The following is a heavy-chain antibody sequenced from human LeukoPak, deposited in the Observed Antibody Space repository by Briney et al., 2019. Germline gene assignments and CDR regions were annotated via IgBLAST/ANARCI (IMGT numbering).Heavy chain of an antibody. CDR3: ATSYYYGSGSYEPFDY. V-gene: IGHV4-61*02. J-gene: IGHJ4*02. CDR2: IYTSGST. CDR1: GYSISSGSYY. Sequence: SETLSLTCTVSGYSISSGSYYWSWIRQPAGKGLEWIGRIYTSGSTNYNPSLKSRVTISVDTSKNQFSLKLSSVTAADTAVYYCATSYYYGSGSYEPFDYWGRGTLVTVSS. D-gene: IGHD3-10*01.